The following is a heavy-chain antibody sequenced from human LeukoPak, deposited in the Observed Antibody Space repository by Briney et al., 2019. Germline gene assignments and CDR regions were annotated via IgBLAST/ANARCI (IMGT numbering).Heavy chain of an antibody. Sequence: SVKVSCKASGGTFSSYAISWVRQAPGQGLEWMGRIIPILGIANYAQKFQGRVTITADKSTSTAYMELSSLRSEDTAVYYCARDDSYCSGGSCYDYWGQGTLVTVSS. CDR3: ARDDSYCSGGSCYDY. D-gene: IGHD2-15*01. CDR1: GGTFSSYA. CDR2: IIPILGIA. V-gene: IGHV1-69*04. J-gene: IGHJ4*02.